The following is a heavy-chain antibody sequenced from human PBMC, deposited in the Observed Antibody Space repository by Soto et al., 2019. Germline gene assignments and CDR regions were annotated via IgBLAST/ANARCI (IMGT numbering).Heavy chain of an antibody. D-gene: IGHD3-10*01. CDR2: ISGSGGST. CDR3: AAEYGSGSYPDY. J-gene: IGHJ4*02. V-gene: IGHV3-23*01. Sequence: EVQLLESGGGLLQPGGSLRLSCAASGFTFSSYAMSWVRQAPGKGLEWVSAISGSGGSTYYADSVKGRFTISRDNYKTTRYLQKNSLRAEDTAVYYCAAEYGSGSYPDYWGQGTLVTVSS. CDR1: GFTFSSYA.